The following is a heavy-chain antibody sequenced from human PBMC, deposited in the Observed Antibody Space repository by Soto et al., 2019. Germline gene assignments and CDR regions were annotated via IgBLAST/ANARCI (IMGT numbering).Heavy chain of an antibody. CDR1: GGSITSSGYY. Sequence: QVQLQESGPGLVTPSQTLSLTCTVSGGSITSSGYYCSWIRQHPGEGLEWIGFTSNSGSTSYNPSPKSRVTISVDTHSNQFTLILKSVTAADTAVYYRARGGGSTKVDYWGQGTLVTVSP. V-gene: IGHV4-31*03. CDR2: TSNSGST. J-gene: IGHJ4*02. CDR3: ARGGGSTKVDY. D-gene: IGHD2-2*01.